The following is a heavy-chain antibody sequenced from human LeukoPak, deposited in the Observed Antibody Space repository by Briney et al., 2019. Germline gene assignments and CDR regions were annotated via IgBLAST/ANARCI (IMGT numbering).Heavy chain of an antibody. CDR3: ARARAKKTRGYFDY. CDR2: INHSGST. CDR1: GGSFSGYY. V-gene: IGHV4-34*01. Sequence: SETLSLTCAVYGGSFSGYYWSWIRQPPGKGLEWIGEINHSGSTNYNPSLKSRGTISVDTSKNQFSLKLSSVTAADTAVYYCARARAKKTRGYFDYWGQGTLVTVSS. J-gene: IGHJ4*02. D-gene: IGHD3-10*01.